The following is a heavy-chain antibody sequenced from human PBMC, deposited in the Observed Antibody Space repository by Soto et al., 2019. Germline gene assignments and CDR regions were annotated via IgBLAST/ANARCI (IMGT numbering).Heavy chain of an antibody. CDR1: GYTFTSYG. V-gene: IGHV1-18*01. CDR3: ARGRYGDY. CDR2: ISAHYGNT. J-gene: IGHJ4*02. Sequence: QVHLVQSGAEVKKPGASVKVSCKASGYTFTSYGITWVRQAPGQGLEWLGWISAHYGNTDYAQKRQGRGIVTRDTPTSTAYMELRSLISDDTAVYYCARGRYGDYWGQGALVPVSS. D-gene: IGHD1-1*01.